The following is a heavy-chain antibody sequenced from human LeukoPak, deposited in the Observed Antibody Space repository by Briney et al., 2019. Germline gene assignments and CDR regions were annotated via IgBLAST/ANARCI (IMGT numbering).Heavy chain of an antibody. CDR1: GFIFSDYA. D-gene: IGHD2-15*01. V-gene: IGHV3-23*01. CDR2: ISGSGGST. J-gene: IGHJ4*02. CDR3: AKENVVVAAAVPDY. Sequence: GGSLRLSCAASGFIFSDYAMSWVRQAPGKGLEWVSVISGSGGSTYYADSVEGRFTISRDNSKNTLYLQMSSLRAEDTAVYYCAKENVVVAAAVPDYWGQGTLVTVSS.